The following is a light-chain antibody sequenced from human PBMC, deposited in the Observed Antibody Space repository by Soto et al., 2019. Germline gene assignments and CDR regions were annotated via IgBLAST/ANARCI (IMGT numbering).Light chain of an antibody. V-gene: IGKV3-15*01. CDR3: QQYKNWPRP. J-gene: IGKJ4*01. Sequence: TQSPAAVSVTPGEGATLACRTRQSVXSNLAWYQQKPGQAPRFLXDGAATMATGIPARLSGSGSGTEFTLTISSLQSEYFAVYYCQQYKNWPRPFGGGTKVDIK. CDR2: GAA. CDR1: QSVXSN.